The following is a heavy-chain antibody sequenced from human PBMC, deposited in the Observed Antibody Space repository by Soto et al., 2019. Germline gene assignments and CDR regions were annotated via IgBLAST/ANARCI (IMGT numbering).Heavy chain of an antibody. CDR1: GFTFSSYA. Sequence: GGSLRLSCAASGFTFSSYAMSWVRQAPEKGLEWVSAISGSGGSTYYADSVKGRFTISRDNSKNTLYLQMNSLRAEDTAVYYCAKADTYSSSWYDYWGQGTLVTVSS. CDR3: AKADTYSSSWYDY. D-gene: IGHD6-13*01. CDR2: ISGSGGST. J-gene: IGHJ4*02. V-gene: IGHV3-23*01.